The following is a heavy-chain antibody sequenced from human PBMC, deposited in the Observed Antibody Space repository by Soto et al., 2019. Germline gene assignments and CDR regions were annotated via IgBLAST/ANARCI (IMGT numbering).Heavy chain of an antibody. V-gene: IGHV4-30-4*01. Sequence: KTSGTLSLTCTVSGGSISSGDYYWSWIRQPPGKGLEWIGYIYYSGSTYYNPSLKSRVTISVDTSKNQFSLKLSSVTAADTAVYYCAGFYVDTAMVTMWVGWFDPWGQGTLVTVSS. D-gene: IGHD5-18*01. CDR1: GGSISSGDYY. CDR2: IYYSGST. CDR3: AGFYVDTAMVTMWVGWFDP. J-gene: IGHJ5*02.